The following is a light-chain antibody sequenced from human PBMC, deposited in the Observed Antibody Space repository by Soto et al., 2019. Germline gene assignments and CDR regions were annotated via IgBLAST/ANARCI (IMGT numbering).Light chain of an antibody. J-gene: IGLJ1*01. CDR2: DIT. Sequence: QYALTQPASVSGSPGQSITISCTGTSSDVGAYIYVSWYQQHPGKAPKLMIYDITNRPSGVSNRFSGSKSGNTASLTISGLQAEDEADYYCVSFTPSSAYVFGTGTKLTVL. CDR1: SSDVGAYIY. V-gene: IGLV2-14*01. CDR3: VSFTPSSAYV.